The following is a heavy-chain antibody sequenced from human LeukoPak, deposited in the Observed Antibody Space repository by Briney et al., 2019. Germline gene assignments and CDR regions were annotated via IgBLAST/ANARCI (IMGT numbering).Heavy chain of an antibody. D-gene: IGHD6-13*01. CDR3: ASSSSPRDWFDP. Sequence: ASVKVSCKASGYTFTGYYMHWVRQAPGQGLEWMGWINPNSGGTNYAQKFQGRVTMTRDTSISTAYMELSRLGSDDTAVYYCASSSSPRDWFDPWGQGTLVTVSS. CDR1: GYTFTGYY. CDR2: INPNSGGT. J-gene: IGHJ5*02. V-gene: IGHV1-2*02.